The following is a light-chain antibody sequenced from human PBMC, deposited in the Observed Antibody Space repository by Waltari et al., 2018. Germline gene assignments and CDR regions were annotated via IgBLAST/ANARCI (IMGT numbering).Light chain of an antibody. V-gene: IGLV3-27*01. CDR3: YSAADNNWV. CDR2: KDT. Sequence: SSELRQPSSVSVSPGQTARITCSGDVLSKKYGRWLQHKPGQAPVFVIYKDTDRPSGIPCRFSGSNSGTTVTLTISGVLPEDEADYYCYSAADNNWVFGGGTTLTVL. J-gene: IGLJ3*02. CDR1: VLSKKY.